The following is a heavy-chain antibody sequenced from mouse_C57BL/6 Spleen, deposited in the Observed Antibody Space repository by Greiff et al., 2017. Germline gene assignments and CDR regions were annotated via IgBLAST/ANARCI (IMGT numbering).Heavy chain of an antibody. CDR3: ARVSSGPAWLAY. J-gene: IGHJ3*01. CDR2: IDPSDSET. V-gene: IGHV1-52*01. D-gene: IGHD3-2*02. CDR1: GYTFTSYW. Sequence: QVQLQQSGAELVRPGSSVKLSCKASGYTFTSYWMHWVKQRPIQGLEWIGNIDPSDSETHYNQKFKDKATLTVDKSSSTAYMQLSSLTSEDSAVYYCARVSSGPAWLAYWGQGTLVTVSA.